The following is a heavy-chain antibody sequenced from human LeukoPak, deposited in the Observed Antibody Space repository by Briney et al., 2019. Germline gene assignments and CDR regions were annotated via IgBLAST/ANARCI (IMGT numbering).Heavy chain of an antibody. CDR2: ISAYNGNT. V-gene: IGHV1-18*01. Sequence: RASVKVSCKASGYTFTSYGISWVRQAPGQGLEWMGWISAYNGNTNYAQKLQGRVTMTTDTSTSTAYMELRSLRSDDTVVYYCARDIVVVPAALYNWFDPWGQGTLVTVSS. D-gene: IGHD2-2*01. J-gene: IGHJ5*02. CDR3: ARDIVVVPAALYNWFDP. CDR1: GYTFTSYG.